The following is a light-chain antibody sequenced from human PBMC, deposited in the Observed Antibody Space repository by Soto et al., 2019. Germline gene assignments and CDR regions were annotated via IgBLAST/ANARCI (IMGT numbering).Light chain of an antibody. CDR3: QQRRNWPLYT. Sequence: EVVLTQSPVTLSLSPGERATLSCRASQSVSDYLAWYQQKPGQAPRLLIYDASARATGVPARFSGSGFGTDFTLTISSLEPEDFAVYYCQQRRNWPLYTFGQGTKVEIK. V-gene: IGKV3-11*01. J-gene: IGKJ2*01. CDR2: DAS. CDR1: QSVSDY.